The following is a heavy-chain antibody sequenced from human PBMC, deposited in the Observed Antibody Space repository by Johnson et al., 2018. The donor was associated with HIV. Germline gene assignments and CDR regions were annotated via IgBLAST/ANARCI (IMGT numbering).Heavy chain of an antibody. CDR1: GLTFGDYA. CDR2: IRSKAYGGTT. J-gene: IGHJ3*01. D-gene: IGHD3-22*01. V-gene: IGHV3-49*03. Sequence: VQLVESGGGLVQPGRSLRLSCTASGLTFGDYAMSWFRQAPGKGLEWVGFIRSKAYGGTTEYAASVKGRFTISRDNSKNTLYLQMGSLRVEDMGIYYCAMPYYFDSGVYQWGQGTMVTV. CDR3: AMPYYFDSGVYQ.